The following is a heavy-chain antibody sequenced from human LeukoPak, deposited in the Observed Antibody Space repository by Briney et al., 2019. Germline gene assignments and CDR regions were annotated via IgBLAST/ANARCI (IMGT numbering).Heavy chain of an antibody. J-gene: IGHJ6*02. V-gene: IGHV1-58*01. CDR1: GFTFTSSA. CDR2: IVVGSGNT. CDR3: AAAGYYDFWSGYSMDV. Sequence: SVKVSCKASGFTFTSSAVQWVRQARGQRLEWIGWIVVGSGNTNYARKFQERVTITRDMSTSTAYMELSSLRSEDTAVYYCAAAGYYDFWSGYSMDVWGQGTTVTVSS. D-gene: IGHD3-3*01.